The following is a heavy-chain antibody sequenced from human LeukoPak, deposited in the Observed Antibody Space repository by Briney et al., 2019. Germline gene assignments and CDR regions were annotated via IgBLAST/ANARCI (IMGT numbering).Heavy chain of an antibody. V-gene: IGHV1-46*01. Sequence: ASVKVSCKASGYTFTSYGISWVRQAPGQGLEWMGMIFPRDGSTSYAQNFQGRVTVTRDTSTTTVHMELRGLRSEDTAVYYCARDQEGFDYWGQGTRVTVSS. J-gene: IGHJ4*02. CDR2: IFPRDGST. CDR3: ARDQEGFDY. CDR1: GYTFTSYG.